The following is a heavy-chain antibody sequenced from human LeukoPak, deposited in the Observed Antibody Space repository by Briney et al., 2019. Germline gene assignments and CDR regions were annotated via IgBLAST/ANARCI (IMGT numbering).Heavy chain of an antibody. CDR3: ARAPYCGGDCPYYFDY. CDR1: GGSISSYY. Sequence: SETLSLTCTVSGGSISSYYWSWIRQPPEKGLEWIGYIYYNGTTNYNPSLKSRVTIAVDTSKNQFSLKLSSVTAADTAVYNCARAPYCGGDCPYYFDYWGQGTLVTVSS. J-gene: IGHJ4*02. D-gene: IGHD2-21*02. CDR2: IYYNGTT. V-gene: IGHV4-59*01.